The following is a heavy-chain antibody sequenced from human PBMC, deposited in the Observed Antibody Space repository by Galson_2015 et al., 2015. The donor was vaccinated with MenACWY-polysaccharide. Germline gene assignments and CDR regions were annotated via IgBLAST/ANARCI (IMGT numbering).Heavy chain of an antibody. CDR2: IIPFATME. CDR1: GDSLNSYS. CDR3: ARVDCSGGHCYFAY. V-gene: IGHV1-69*10. Sequence: VKVSCKASGDSLNSYSIGWVRQAPGQGLEWMGRIIPFATMENYAQKFQGRVTISADTSANTVYMQLSSLRSDDTAVYFCARVDCSGGHCYFAYWGQGTLVTVSS. D-gene: IGHD2-15*01. J-gene: IGHJ4*02.